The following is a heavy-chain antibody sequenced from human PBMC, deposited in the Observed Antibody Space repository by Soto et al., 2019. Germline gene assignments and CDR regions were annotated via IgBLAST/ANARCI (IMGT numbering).Heavy chain of an antibody. V-gene: IGHV4-31*02. D-gene: IGHD1-26*01. CDR3: VRENPAVGRPGFDP. Sequence: SETLSLTCTVSGDSITSGTFYWNWIRQYPGKGLEWIGYMYYSGSTYYNPSLTSRVSISRDTSKNKFSLSLSSVTDADTAVYFCVRENPAVGRPGFDPWGQRTLVTVSS. CDR1: GDSITSGTFY. CDR2: MYYSGST. J-gene: IGHJ5*02.